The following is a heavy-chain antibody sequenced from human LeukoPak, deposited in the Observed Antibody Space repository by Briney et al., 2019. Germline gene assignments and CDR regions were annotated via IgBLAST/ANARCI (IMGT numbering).Heavy chain of an antibody. CDR1: GGTFSSYA. J-gene: IGHJ4*02. CDR3: ARVHGLGGYSY. Sequence: SVKVSCKASGGTFSSYAISWVRQAPGQGLEWMGRIIPIIGIANYAQKFQGRVTITADKSTSTAYMELSSLRSEDTGVYYCARVHGLGGYSYWGQGTLVTVSS. V-gene: IGHV1-69*04. CDR2: IIPIIGIA. D-gene: IGHD3-10*01.